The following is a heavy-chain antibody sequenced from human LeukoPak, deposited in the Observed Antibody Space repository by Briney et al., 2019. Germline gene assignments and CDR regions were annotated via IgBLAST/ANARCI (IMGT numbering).Heavy chain of an antibody. CDR3: ARVALGYCSSTSCYNFWFDP. Sequence: GASVKVSCKASGYTFTSYYMHWVRQAPGQGLEWMGIINPSGGSTSYAQKFQGRVTMTRDMSTSTVYMELSSLRSEDTAVYYCARVALGYCSSTSCYNFWFDPWGQGTLVTVSS. D-gene: IGHD2-2*02. CDR2: INPSGGST. J-gene: IGHJ5*02. V-gene: IGHV1-46*01. CDR1: GYTFTSYY.